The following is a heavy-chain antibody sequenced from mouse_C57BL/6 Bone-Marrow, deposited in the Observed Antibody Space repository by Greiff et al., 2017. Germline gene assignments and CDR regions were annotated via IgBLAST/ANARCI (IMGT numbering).Heavy chain of an antibody. J-gene: IGHJ2*01. D-gene: IGHD1-1*01. CDR3: ARRDYGSRPSDY. V-gene: IGHV1-55*01. Sequence: VQLQQPGAELVKPGASVKMSCKASGYTFTSYWITWVKQRPGQGLEWIGDIYPGSGSTNYNEKFKSKATLTVDTSSSTAYMQLSSLTSEDSAVYYCARRDYGSRPSDYWGQGTTLTVSS. CDR2: IYPGSGST. CDR1: GYTFTSYW.